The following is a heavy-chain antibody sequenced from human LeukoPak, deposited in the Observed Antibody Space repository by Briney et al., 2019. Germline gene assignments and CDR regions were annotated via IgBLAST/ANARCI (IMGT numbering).Heavy chain of an antibody. J-gene: IGHJ6*03. D-gene: IGHD5-12*01. CDR3: ARAGVVATIYYYMDV. CDR2: IYYSGST. CDR1: GFTFSNAW. Sequence: PGGSLRLSCAASGFTFSNAWMTWVRQAPGKGLEWIGYIYYSGSTYYNPSLKSRVTISIDTAKNQFSLKLSAVTAADTAVYYCARAGVVATIYYYMDVWRKGTTVTVSS. V-gene: IGHV4-59*12.